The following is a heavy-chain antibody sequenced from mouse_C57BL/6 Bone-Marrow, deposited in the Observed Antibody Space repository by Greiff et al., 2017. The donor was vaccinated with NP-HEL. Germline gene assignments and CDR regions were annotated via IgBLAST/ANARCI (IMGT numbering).Heavy chain of an antibody. D-gene: IGHD1-1*01. CDR2: IYPGDGDN. CDR1: GYAFSSSW. J-gene: IGHJ3*01. Sequence: VQLQESGPELVKPGASVKISCKASGYAFSSSWMNWVKQRPGKGLEWIGRIYPGDGDNNYNGKFKGKATLTAYNSSSTAYMQLSSLTSEDSAVYFCAKMGSNGSVAWFAYWGQGTLVTVSA. V-gene: IGHV1-82*01. CDR3: AKMGSNGSVAWFAY.